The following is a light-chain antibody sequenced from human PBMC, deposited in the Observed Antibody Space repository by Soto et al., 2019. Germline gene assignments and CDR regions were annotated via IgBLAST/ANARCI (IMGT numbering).Light chain of an antibody. CDR1: QGISNY. CDR2: AAS. J-gene: IGKJ1*01. CDR3: QKYNSAQWT. V-gene: IGKV1-27*01. Sequence: DIQMTQSPFSLSASVGDRVIITCRASQGISNYLAWYQQKPGKVPKLLIYAASTLQSGVPSRFSGSGSGTDFTLTISSLQPEDVATYFCQKYNSAQWTFGQGTKVEI.